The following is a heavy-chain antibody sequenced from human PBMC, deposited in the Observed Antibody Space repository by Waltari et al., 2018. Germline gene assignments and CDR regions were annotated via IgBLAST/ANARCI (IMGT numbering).Heavy chain of an antibody. J-gene: IGHJ6*03. CDR1: GFTFDDYA. CDR3: ARNLDYYYYYMDV. CDR2: ISWDGGST. Sequence: EVQLVESGGVVVQPGGSLRLSCAASGFTFDDYAMHWVRQAPGKGLEWVSLISWDGGSTYYADSVKGRFTISRDNSKNSLYLQMNSLRAEDTALYYCARNLDYYYYYMDVWGKGTTVTVSS. V-gene: IGHV3-43D*04.